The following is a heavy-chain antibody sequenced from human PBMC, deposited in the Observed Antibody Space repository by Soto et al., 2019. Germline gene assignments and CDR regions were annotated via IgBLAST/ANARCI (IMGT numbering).Heavy chain of an antibody. J-gene: IGHJ4*02. CDR3: AKTPGYSSGWYVWGFDY. CDR1: GFPFEDYT. D-gene: IGHD6-19*01. Sequence: EVQLVESGGVVVQPGGSLRLSCAASGFPFEDYTMHWVRQAPGKGLEWVSLISWDGGSTYYADSVKGRFTISRDNSKNSLYLQMNSLRTEDTALYYCAKTPGYSSGWYVWGFDYWGQGTLVTVSS. V-gene: IGHV3-43*01. CDR2: ISWDGGST.